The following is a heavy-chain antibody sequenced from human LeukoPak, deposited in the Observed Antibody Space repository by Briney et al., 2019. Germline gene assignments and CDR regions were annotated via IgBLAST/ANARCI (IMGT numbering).Heavy chain of an antibody. V-gene: IGHV4-38-2*01. J-gene: IGHJ5*02. CDR3: ARLYSP. CDR2: IYHSGST. D-gene: IGHD2-15*01. Sequence: SETLSLTCAVSGYSISSGYYWGWIRQPPGKGLEGIGSIYHSGSTYYNPSLKSRVTISEDTSKNQFSLKLSSVTAADTAVYYCARLYSPWGQGTLVTVSP. CDR1: GYSISSGYY.